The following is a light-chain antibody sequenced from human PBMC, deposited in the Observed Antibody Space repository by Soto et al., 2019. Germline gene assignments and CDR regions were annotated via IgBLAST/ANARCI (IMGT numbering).Light chain of an antibody. CDR2: GAS. CDR3: QQYDSSPWT. CDR1: QSVSSSY. Sequence: EAVLTRSPGTLSLSPWDRATLSCSASQSVSSSYLAWYQQKPGQSPRLLIYGASNMASGISARFSGSGSGTDFTLTIYRLEPEDFAVYYCQQYDSSPWTFGQGTKVDIK. J-gene: IGKJ1*01. V-gene: IGKV3-20*01.